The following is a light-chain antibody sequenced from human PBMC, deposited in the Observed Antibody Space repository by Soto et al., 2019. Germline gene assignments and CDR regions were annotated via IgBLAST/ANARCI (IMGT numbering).Light chain of an antibody. CDR1: SSNIGAGYD. Sequence: QSVLTQPPSVSGAPGQRVTISCTGSSSNIGAGYDVRWYQQLPGTAPKLLIYANNNRPSGVPGRFSGSKSGTSASLAITGLQAEDEADYYCQSYDSNLSGYVFGTGTKLTVL. CDR3: QSYDSNLSGYV. CDR2: ANN. J-gene: IGLJ1*01. V-gene: IGLV1-40*01.